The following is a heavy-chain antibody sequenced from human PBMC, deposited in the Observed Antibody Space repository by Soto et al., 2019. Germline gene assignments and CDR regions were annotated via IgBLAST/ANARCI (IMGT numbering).Heavy chain of an antibody. Sequence: GSLRLSCAASGFTFSSYAMSWVRQAPGKGLEWDSAISGSGGSTYYADSVKGRFTISRDNSKNTLYLQMNSLRAEDTAVYYCAKGPHYGDSSYYYYYYMDVWGKGTTVTSP. V-gene: IGHV3-23*01. J-gene: IGHJ6*03. CDR3: AKGPHYGDSSYYYYYYMDV. CDR2: ISGSGGST. CDR1: GFTFSSYA. D-gene: IGHD4-17*01.